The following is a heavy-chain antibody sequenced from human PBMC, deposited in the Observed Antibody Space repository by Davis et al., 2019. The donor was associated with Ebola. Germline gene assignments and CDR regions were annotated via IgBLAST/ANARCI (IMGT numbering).Heavy chain of an antibody. Sequence: MPSETLSLTCTVSGGSISSGGYYWSWIRQHPGKGLEWIGYIYYSGSTYYNPSLKSRVTISVDTSKNQFSLKLSSVTAADTAVYYCARLKPGPTYGVDYYYYGMDVWGQGATVTVSS. D-gene: IGHD4-17*01. CDR1: GGSISSGGYY. CDR3: ARLKPGPTYGVDYYYYGMDV. J-gene: IGHJ6*02. CDR2: IYYSGST. V-gene: IGHV4-31*03.